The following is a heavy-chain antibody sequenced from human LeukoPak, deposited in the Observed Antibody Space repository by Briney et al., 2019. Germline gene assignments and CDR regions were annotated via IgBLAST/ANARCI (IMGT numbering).Heavy chain of an antibody. V-gene: IGHV3-74*01. CDR3: ARGGGLDV. D-gene: IGHD3-16*01. CDR1: GFTFTTYW. J-gene: IGHJ6*02. CDR2: INSDGSIT. Sequence: GGSLRLSCAASGFTFTTYWMHWVRQAPGKGLVWVSHINSDGSITSYADSVKGRFTISRDNAKNTLYLQMSNLRAEDTAVYFCARGGGLDVWGQGATVTVSS.